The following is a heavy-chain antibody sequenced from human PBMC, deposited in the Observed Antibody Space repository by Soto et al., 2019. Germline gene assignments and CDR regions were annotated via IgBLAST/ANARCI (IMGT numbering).Heavy chain of an antibody. CDR3: ARIGGWYDIDF. J-gene: IGHJ4*02. Sequence: SETLSLTCSVSGGSVSSGSFHFSCIRQPPWKGLQCIGSIFCNGTANYSPSLKNRVSISIDTSQSQFFLQLISVAAADTAVYYCARIGGWYDIDFWGQGSLVTVSS. V-gene: IGHV4-61*01. CDR2: IFCNGTA. D-gene: IGHD6-19*01. CDR1: GGSVSSGSFH.